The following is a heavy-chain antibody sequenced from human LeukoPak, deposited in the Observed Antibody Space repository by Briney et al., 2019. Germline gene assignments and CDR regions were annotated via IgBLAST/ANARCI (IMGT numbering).Heavy chain of an antibody. J-gene: IGHJ4*02. D-gene: IGHD1-26*01. Sequence: GGSLRLSCAASGFTFSDHYMDWVRQAPGKGLEWVGRTRNKANSYTTEYAASVKGRFTISRDDSKNSLYLQMNSLKTEDTAVYYCAREGSGYFDYWGQGTLVTVSS. CDR2: TRNKANSYTT. CDR3: AREGSGYFDY. V-gene: IGHV3-72*01. CDR1: GFTFSDHY.